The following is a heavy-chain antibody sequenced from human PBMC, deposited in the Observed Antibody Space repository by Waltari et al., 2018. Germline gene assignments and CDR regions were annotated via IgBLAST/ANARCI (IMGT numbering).Heavy chain of an antibody. Sequence: EVQLLESGGGLVQPGGSLRLSCAASGFSFNKYAMAWVRQAPGKGLEWVSAVTGSGATTHYADSVKGRFTISRHNFENTIFLQMDSLRVEDTAIYYCARDRFLLWFGLLDVWGQGTTVTVSS. CDR1: GFSFNKYA. D-gene: IGHD3-10*01. V-gene: IGHV3-23*01. J-gene: IGHJ6*02. CDR3: ARDRFLLWFGLLDV. CDR2: VTGSGATT.